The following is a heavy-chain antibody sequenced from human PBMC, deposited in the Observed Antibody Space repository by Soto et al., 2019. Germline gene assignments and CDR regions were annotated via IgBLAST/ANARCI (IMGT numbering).Heavy chain of an antibody. Sequence: LRLSCAASGFTFSSYAMSWVRQAPGKGLEWVSAISGSGGSTYYADSVKGRFTISRDNSKNTLYLQMNSLRAEDTAVYYCAKDHWGWGKGGPTDVWGQGTTVTVSS. CDR1: GFTFSSYA. J-gene: IGHJ6*02. V-gene: IGHV3-23*01. CDR2: ISGSGGST. CDR3: AKDHWGWGKGGPTDV. D-gene: IGHD3-16*01.